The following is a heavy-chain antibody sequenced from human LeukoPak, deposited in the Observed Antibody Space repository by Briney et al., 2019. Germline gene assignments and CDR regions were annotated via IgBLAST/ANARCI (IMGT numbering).Heavy chain of an antibody. J-gene: IGHJ6*02. Sequence: GGSLRLSCAASGFTFSSYWMSWVRQAPGKGLEWVAVISYDGSNKYYADSVKGRFTISRDNSKNTLYLQMNSLRAEDTAVYYCAKEGADYSSSWSPGRYYYGMDVWGQGTTVTVSS. V-gene: IGHV3-30*18. CDR1: GFTFSSYW. CDR3: AKEGADYSSSWSPGRYYYGMDV. CDR2: ISYDGSNK. D-gene: IGHD6-13*01.